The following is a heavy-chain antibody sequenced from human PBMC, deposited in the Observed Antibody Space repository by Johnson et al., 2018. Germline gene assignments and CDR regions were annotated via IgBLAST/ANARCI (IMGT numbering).Heavy chain of an antibody. CDR3: ARPPENGFALGWQILDF. D-gene: IGHD2/OR15-2a*01. V-gene: IGHV3-30*04. J-gene: IGHJ4*02. Sequence: QVQLVQSGGGVVQPGRSLRLSCEASGFIFTKYAIHWVRQTPGKGLDWVAVVSYEGRTQYYADSGKGRFTVSRDNSKNTVYLQMNSLRSDDTAVYYCARPPENGFALGWQILDFWGQGTLVTVSP. CDR2: VSYEGRTQ. CDR1: GFIFTKYA.